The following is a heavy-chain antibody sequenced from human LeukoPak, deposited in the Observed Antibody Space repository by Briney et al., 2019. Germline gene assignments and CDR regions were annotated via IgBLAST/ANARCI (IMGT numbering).Heavy chain of an antibody. D-gene: IGHD6-6*01. CDR1: GGSISSSSYY. Sequence: PSETLSLTCTVSGGSISSSSYYWGWIRQPAGKGLEWIGRIYSSGSANYNPSLKSRVTMSVDTSKNQFSLMLSSVTAADTAVYYCARSIAARREFDYWGQGTLVTVSS. CDR2: IYSSGSA. CDR3: ARSIAARREFDY. J-gene: IGHJ4*02. V-gene: IGHV4-39*07.